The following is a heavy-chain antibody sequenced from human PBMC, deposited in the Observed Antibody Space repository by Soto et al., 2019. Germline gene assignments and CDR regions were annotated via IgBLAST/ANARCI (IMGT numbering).Heavy chain of an antibody. Sequence: QVQLVESGGGVVQPGRSLRLSCAASGFTFSSYGMHWVRQAPGKGLEWVAVIWYDGSNKYYADSVKGRFTISRDNSKNTLYLQINSLRAEDTAVYYCARGRTDGSGSYYVYFDYWGQGTLVTVSS. CDR2: IWYDGSNK. J-gene: IGHJ4*02. CDR1: GFTFSSYG. V-gene: IGHV3-33*01. D-gene: IGHD3-10*01. CDR3: ARGRTDGSGSYYVYFDY.